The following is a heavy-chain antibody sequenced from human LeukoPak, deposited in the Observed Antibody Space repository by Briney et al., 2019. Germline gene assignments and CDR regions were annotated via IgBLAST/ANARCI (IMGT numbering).Heavy chain of an antibody. V-gene: IGHV3-53*01. CDR3: GRGAGYNYPYYFDY. Sequence: PGGSLRLSRAASGFTVSSNYMSWVRQAPGKGLEWVSVMYSGGTTYYADSVKGRFTISRDNSKNMLHLQMNSLRGEDTAVYYCGRGAGYNYPYYFDYWGQGTLVTVSS. J-gene: IGHJ4*02. D-gene: IGHD5-24*01. CDR2: MYSGGTT. CDR1: GFTVSSNY.